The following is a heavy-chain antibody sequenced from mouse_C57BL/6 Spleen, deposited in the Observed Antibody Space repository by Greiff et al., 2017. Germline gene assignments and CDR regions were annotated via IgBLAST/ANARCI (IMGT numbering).Heavy chain of an antibody. CDR3: ARLGIDSSGYFDY. V-gene: IGHV1-69*01. Sequence: QVQLKQSGAELVMPGASVKLSCKASGYTFTSYWMHWVKQRPGQGLEWIGEIDPSYSYTNYNQKFKGKSTLTVDKSSSTAYMQLSSLTSEDSAVYYCARLGIDSSGYFDYWGQGTTLTVSS. CDR2: IDPSYSYT. D-gene: IGHD3-2*02. J-gene: IGHJ2*01. CDR1: GYTFTSYW.